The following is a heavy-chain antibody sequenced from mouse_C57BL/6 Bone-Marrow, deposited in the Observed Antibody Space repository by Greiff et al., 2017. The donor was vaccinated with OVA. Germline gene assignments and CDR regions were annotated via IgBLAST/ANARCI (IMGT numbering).Heavy chain of an antibody. CDR3: AREDDYDWYFDV. D-gene: IGHD2-4*01. V-gene: IGHV1-82*01. Sequence: QVQLKQSGPELVKPGASVKISCTASGYAFSSSWMNWVKQRPGKGLEWIGRIYPGDGDTNYNGKFKGKATLTADKSSSTAYMQLSSLTSEDSAVYFCAREDDYDWYFDVWGTGTTVTVSS. CDR2: IYPGDGDT. CDR1: GYAFSSSW. J-gene: IGHJ1*03.